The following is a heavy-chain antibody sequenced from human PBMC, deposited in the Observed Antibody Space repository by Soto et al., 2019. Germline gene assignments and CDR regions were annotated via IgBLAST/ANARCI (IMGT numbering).Heavy chain of an antibody. Sequence: ASETLSLTCIVSGESISSSSYYWGWIRQPPGKGLEWIGSIYYSGRTYYNPSFKSRVTISIDTSKNQFSLKLSSVTATDTAVYYCARQRTKVVTQAYFDNWGQGALVTVSS. CDR3: ARQRTKVVTQAYFDN. CDR1: GESISSSSYY. D-gene: IGHD2-21*02. J-gene: IGHJ4*02. CDR2: IYYSGRT. V-gene: IGHV4-39*01.